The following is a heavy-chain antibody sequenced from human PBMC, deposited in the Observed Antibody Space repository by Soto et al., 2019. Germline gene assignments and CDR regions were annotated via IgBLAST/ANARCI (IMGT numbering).Heavy chain of an antibody. J-gene: IGHJ5*02. CDR1: GYTFTGYY. D-gene: IGHD2-15*01. CDR2: IIPIFGTA. CDR3: ALLQRLSDIVVVVAASIFGGWFDP. Sequence: ASVKVSCKASGYTFTGYYMHWVRQAPGQGLEWMGWIIPIFGTANYAQKFQGRVTITADESTSTAYMELSSLRSEDTAVYYCALLQRLSDIVVVVAASIFGGWFDPWGQGTLVTVSS. V-gene: IGHV1-69*13.